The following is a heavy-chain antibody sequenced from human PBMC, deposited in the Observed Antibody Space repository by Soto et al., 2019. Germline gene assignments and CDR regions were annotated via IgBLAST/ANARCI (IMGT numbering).Heavy chain of an antibody. Sequence: EVQLVESGGGLVQPGGSLRLSCAASKFSFSGYWMHWVRQAPGKGLMWVSRVNPDGSTTTYADSVKGRFTISRDNAKNTVFLQMNCLRADDTAVYYCAKVASGSYDWFDPWGQGTLVTVSS. CDR3: AKVASGSYDWFDP. CDR1: KFSFSGYW. V-gene: IGHV3-74*01. CDR2: VNPDGSTT. D-gene: IGHD1-26*01. J-gene: IGHJ5*02.